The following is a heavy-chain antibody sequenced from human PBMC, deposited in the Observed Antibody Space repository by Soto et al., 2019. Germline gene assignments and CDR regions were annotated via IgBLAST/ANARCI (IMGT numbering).Heavy chain of an antibody. CDR1: GFTFSSYA. Sequence: GGSLRLSCAASGFTFSSYAMSWVRQAPGKGLEWVSAISGSGGSTYYADSVKGRFTISRDNSKNTLYLQMNSLRAEDTAVYYCAKVEGSSSGISMYDYWGQGTLVTVSS. CDR2: ISGSGGST. CDR3: AKVEGSSSGISMYDY. V-gene: IGHV3-23*01. D-gene: IGHD6-13*01. J-gene: IGHJ4*02.